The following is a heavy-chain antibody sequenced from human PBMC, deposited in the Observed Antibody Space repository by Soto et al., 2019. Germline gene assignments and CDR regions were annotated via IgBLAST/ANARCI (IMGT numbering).Heavy chain of an antibody. D-gene: IGHD3-22*01. CDR2: IIPIFGTA. CDR3: ANMIKTLRYFDY. Sequence: ASVKVSCKASGGTFSSYAISWVRQAPGQGLEWMGGIIPIFGTANYAQKFQGRVTITADESTSTAYMELSSLRSEDTAVYYCANMIKTLRYFDYWGQGTLVTVSS. V-gene: IGHV1-69*13. J-gene: IGHJ4*02. CDR1: GGTFSSYA.